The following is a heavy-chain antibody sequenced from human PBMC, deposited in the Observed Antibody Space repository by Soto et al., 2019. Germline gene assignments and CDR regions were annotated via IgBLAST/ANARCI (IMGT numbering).Heavy chain of an antibody. Sequence: QVQLQQSGPGLVKPSETLSLTCTVSGGSIISYYWSWIRQPPGEGLEWVGYIYHSGSTKYNPSLESRVTISVDSSKNQFSLKLTSVTAADTAVYYCARQGNPGYCSGGGCFAVVDSWGQGTPVTVSS. D-gene: IGHD2-15*01. CDR3: ARQGNPGYCSGGGCFAVVDS. V-gene: IGHV4-59*08. J-gene: IGHJ4*02. CDR2: IYHSGST. CDR1: GGSIISYY.